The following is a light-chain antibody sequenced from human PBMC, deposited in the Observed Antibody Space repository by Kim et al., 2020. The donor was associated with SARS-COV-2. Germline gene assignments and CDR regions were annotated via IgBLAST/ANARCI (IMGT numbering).Light chain of an antibody. J-gene: IGLJ2*01. V-gene: IGLV2-8*01. CDR2: EVS. CDR1: SSDVDGYNF. CDR3: FSYAGRTKML. Sequence: QSVTISCSRTSSDVDGYNFVSWYQQHPGKAPKLLIYEVSTRPSGVPDRFSGSKSGNTASLSVSGLQAEDEADYYCFSYAGRTKMLFGGGTQLTVL.